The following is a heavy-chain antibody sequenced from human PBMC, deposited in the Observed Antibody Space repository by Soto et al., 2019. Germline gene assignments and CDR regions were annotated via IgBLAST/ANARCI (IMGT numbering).Heavy chain of an antibody. CDR1: GNTFTSHY. D-gene: IGHD6-13*01. Sequence: ASVKVSCKASGNTFTSHYIHWVRQAPGQGPEWMGIINPSGGSTSYAQKFQSRVTMTRDTSTSTVYMELSSLRSEDTAVYYCARDQIAGTYFFDYWGQGTLVTVSS. CDR3: ARDQIAGTYFFDY. V-gene: IGHV1-46*01. J-gene: IGHJ4*02. CDR2: INPSGGST.